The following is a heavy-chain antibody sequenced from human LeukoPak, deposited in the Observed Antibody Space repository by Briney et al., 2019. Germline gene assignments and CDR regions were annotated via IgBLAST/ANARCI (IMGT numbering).Heavy chain of an antibody. CDR1: GFTFSSYW. J-gene: IGHJ6*03. V-gene: IGHV3-7*01. CDR2: IKQDGSEK. CDR3: ARGGEYKYYYYYYMVV. D-gene: IGHD3-10*01. Sequence: GGSLRLSCAASGFTFSSYWMSWVREAPGKGLEWVANIKQDGSEKYYVDSVKGRFTISRDNAKNSLYLQMNSLRAEDTAVYYCARGGEYKYYYYYYMVVWGKGTTVTISS.